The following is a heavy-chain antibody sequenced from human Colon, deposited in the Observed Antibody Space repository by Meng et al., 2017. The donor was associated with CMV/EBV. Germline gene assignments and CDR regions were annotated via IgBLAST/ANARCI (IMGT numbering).Heavy chain of an antibody. D-gene: IGHD3-3*01. CDR1: GGSMSSSSFY. CDR2: IYYSGST. Sequence: SETLSLTCTVSGGSMSSSSFYWGWIRQPPGKGLEWVGHIYYSGSTYHNPSLKGRVTISRDNAKNSLYLQMNSLRAEDTAVYYCATGRTIFGVVTPGPYYFDYWGQGSLVTVSS. J-gene: IGHJ4*02. V-gene: IGHV4-39*01. CDR3: ATGRTIFGVVTPGPYYFDY.